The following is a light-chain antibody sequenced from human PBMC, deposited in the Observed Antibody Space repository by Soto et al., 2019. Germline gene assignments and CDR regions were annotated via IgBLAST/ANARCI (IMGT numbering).Light chain of an antibody. V-gene: IGLV2-14*01. Sequence: QSLLSQPASVSGSPGQSITLSCSGTSSDVGGYHFVSWYQQHPSKAPNLIIYEVSNRPSGVSDRFSGSKSGNTASLTISGLQAEEEADYYCYSYTTTSTYAFGTGTKVTVL. CDR2: EVS. CDR3: YSYTTTSTYA. J-gene: IGLJ1*01. CDR1: SSDVGGYHF.